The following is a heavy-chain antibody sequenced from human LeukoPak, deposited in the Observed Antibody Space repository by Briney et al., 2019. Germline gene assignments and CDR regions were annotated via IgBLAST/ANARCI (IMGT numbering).Heavy chain of an antibody. Sequence: SETLSLTCTVSGGSISNYYWSWIRQPAGKGLEWIGRIYSSGSTNYNPSLKSRVTMSVDTSKNQFSLKLSSVTAADTAVYYCARDSSGYSDAFDIWGQGTMVTVSS. J-gene: IGHJ3*02. D-gene: IGHD3-22*01. CDR2: IYSSGST. V-gene: IGHV4-4*07. CDR1: GGSISNYY. CDR3: ARDSSGYSDAFDI.